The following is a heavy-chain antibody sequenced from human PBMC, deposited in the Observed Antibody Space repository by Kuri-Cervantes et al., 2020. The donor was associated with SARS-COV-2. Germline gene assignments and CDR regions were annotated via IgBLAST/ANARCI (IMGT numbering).Heavy chain of an antibody. CDR3: AKVILNSDSSTLGRFDF. D-gene: IGHD6-13*01. CDR2: ISDGGATV. CDR1: GFSFSGYA. J-gene: IGHJ4*02. V-gene: IGHV3-23*01. Sequence: GGSLRLSCAASGFSFSGYAMCWVRQAPGKGLERVSAISDGGATVLYADSVRSRFTIYRDNSKNTLYLQTNSLRTEETAIYYCAKVILNSDSSTLGRFDFCGLGTLVTVSS.